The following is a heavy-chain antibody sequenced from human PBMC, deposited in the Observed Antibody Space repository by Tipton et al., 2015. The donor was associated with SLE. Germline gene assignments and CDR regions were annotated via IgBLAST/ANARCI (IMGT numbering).Heavy chain of an antibody. D-gene: IGHD6-6*01. CDR3: ARGPRSIAAWYYYGMDV. CDR1: GGSITSYY. Sequence: LRLSCTVSGGSITSYYWSWIRQPPGRALEWIGYIYYTGSTNYNSSLKSRVTISVDRSKNRFSLSLSSVTAADTAVYYCARGPRSIAAWYYYGMDVWGQGTTVTVSS. CDR2: IYYTGST. J-gene: IGHJ6*02. V-gene: IGHV4-59*01.